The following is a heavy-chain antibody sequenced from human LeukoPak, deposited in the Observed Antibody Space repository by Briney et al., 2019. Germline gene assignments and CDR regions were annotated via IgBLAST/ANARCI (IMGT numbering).Heavy chain of an antibody. V-gene: IGHV3-23*01. D-gene: IGHD4-17*01. Sequence: PGGSLRLSCAASGFTFSSYAMSWFRQAPGKGLEWVSAISGSGGSTYYADSVKGRFTISRDNSKNTLYLQMNSLRAEDTAVYYCAKDRATVTTPYFYYYMDVWGKGTTVTVSS. CDR2: ISGSGGST. J-gene: IGHJ6*03. CDR3: AKDRATVTTPYFYYYMDV. CDR1: GFTFSSYA.